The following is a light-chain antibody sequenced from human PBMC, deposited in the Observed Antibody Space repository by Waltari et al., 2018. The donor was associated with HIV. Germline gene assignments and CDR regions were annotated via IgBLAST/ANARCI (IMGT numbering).Light chain of an antibody. CDR2: NEN. J-gene: IGLJ3*02. Sequence: SSELTQDPAVSVALGQTVRITCQGNSLRMDYANWYQQKNPGQAPVLVIYNENIRPSGIPDRFSGSSSGNTASLTITGAQAEDEADYYCVSRDNSRTHLVFGGGTKLTVL. CDR3: VSRDNSRTHLV. V-gene: IGLV3-19*01. CDR1: SLRMDY.